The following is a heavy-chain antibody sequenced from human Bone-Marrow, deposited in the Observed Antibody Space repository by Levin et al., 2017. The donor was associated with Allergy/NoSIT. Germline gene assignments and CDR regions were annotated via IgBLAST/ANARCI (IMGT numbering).Heavy chain of an antibody. CDR1: GFTFSNAW. D-gene: IGHD6-19*01. J-gene: IGHJ4*02. V-gene: IGHV3-15*01. Sequence: GESLKISCEASGFTFSNAWMSWVRQAPGKGLEWVGRIRSNTDGGTTDYATPVKGRFTISRDDSKNTLYLQMNSLKTEDTAVYYCATGYISGWAGFDSCGQGTLVTVSS. CDR2: IRSNTDGGTT. CDR3: ATGYISGWAGFDS.